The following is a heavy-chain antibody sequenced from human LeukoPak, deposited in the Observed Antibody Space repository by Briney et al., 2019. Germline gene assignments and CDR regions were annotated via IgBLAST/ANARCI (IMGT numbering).Heavy chain of an antibody. J-gene: IGHJ4*02. V-gene: IGHV1-18*01. Sequence: EASVKVSCKASGYTFITYGITWVRQAPGQGLEWMGWISAYNGNTNYAQKLQGRVTMTTDTSTSTAYMELRSLRSDDTAVYYCARAHQRDSAMIYWGQGALVTVSS. D-gene: IGHD2-2*01. CDR1: GYTFITYG. CDR3: ARAHQRDSAMIY. CDR2: ISAYNGNT.